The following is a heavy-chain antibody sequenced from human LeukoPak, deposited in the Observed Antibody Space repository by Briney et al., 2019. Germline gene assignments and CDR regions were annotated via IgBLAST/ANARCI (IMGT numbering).Heavy chain of an antibody. V-gene: IGHV4-34*01. CDR2: INHSGST. Sequence: PSETLSLTCAVYGGSFSGYYWSWIRQPPGKGLEWIGEINHSGSTNYNPSLKSRVTISVDTSRNQFSPKLSSVTAADTAVYYCARNIVPTNRYSSSWYRGSYYFDYWGQGTLVTVSS. D-gene: IGHD6-13*01. J-gene: IGHJ4*02. CDR3: ARNIVPTNRYSSSWYRGSYYFDY. CDR1: GGSFSGYY.